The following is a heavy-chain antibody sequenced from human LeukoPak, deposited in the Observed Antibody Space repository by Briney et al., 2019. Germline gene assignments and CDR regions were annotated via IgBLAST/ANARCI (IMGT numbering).Heavy chain of an antibody. D-gene: IGHD2-2*02. Sequence: ASVKVSCKASGYTFTGFYIHWVRQAPGQGLEWRGWIKPHSGDTNYAQRFQDWVTMTRHTSLSTAYMEVSRLRSDDTAVYYCARETGACTSTTCYRYFDYWGQGTLVTVSS. CDR2: IKPHSGDT. V-gene: IGHV1-2*04. CDR3: ARETGACTSTTCYRYFDY. CDR1: GYTFTGFY. J-gene: IGHJ4*02.